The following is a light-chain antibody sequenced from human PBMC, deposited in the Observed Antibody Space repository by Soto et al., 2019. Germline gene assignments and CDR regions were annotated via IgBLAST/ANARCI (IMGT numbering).Light chain of an antibody. V-gene: IGKV3-15*01. CDR1: QSVSSN. J-gene: IGKJ2*01. CDR2: GAS. CDR3: QQYNNWHPVT. Sequence: EIVMTHSPVTLSVSPWEGATLSCRASQSVSSNLDWYQQKPGQAPRLLIYGASTRATGIPARFSGSGSGTEFTLTISSLQSEDFADYYCQQYNNWHPVTFGQGTKLEIK.